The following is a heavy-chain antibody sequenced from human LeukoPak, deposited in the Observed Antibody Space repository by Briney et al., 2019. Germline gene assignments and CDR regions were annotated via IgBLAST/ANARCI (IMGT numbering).Heavy chain of an antibody. CDR2: MNPNSGNT. CDR3: ARSILWFGVPCWYFDL. J-gene: IGHJ2*01. V-gene: IGHV1-8*01. Sequence: ASVKVSCKASGYTFTSYDINWVRQATGQGLEWMGWMNPNSGNTGYAQKFQGRVTMTRNTSISTAYMELSSLRSEDTAVYYCARSILWFGVPCWYFDLWGRGTLVTVSS. CDR1: GYTFTSYD. D-gene: IGHD3-10*01.